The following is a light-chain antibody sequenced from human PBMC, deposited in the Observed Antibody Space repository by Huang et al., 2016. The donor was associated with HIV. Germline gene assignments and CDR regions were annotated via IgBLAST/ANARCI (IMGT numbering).Light chain of an antibody. J-gene: IGKJ1*01. V-gene: IGKV1-17*03. CDR1: QGISNY. Sequence: DIQMTQSPSAVSASVGDRVTITCRASQGISNYLVWFQQKPGKGPKRLIYASSNLQSGVPSRFSGSGSDKEFTLTISSLQPEDFATYYCLQHNTYPWTFGHGTKVEIK. CDR2: ASS. CDR3: LQHNTYPWT.